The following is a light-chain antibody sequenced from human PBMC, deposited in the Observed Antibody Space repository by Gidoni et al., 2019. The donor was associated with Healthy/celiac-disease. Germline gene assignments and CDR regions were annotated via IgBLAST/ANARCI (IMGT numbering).Light chain of an antibody. CDR1: QSVSSY. Sequence: EIVLTQSPATLSLSPGERATLSCRASQSVSSYLAWYQQKPGQAPRLLIYDASSGSGTDFTLTISSLEPEDCAVYYCQQRSNWLTFGGGTKVEIK. J-gene: IGKJ4*01. CDR2: DAS. V-gene: IGKV3-11*01. CDR3: QQRSNWLT.